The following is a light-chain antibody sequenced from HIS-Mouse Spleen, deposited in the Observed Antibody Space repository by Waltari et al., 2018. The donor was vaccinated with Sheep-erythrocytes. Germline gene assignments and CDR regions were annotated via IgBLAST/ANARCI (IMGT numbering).Light chain of an antibody. CDR3: QSADSSVV. CDR1: ALPKQY. V-gene: IGLV3-25*03. CDR2: KDR. Sequence: SYEPTQPPSVSVSPGQTARTTCSGDALPKQYAYWYQQKPGQAPVLVIYKDRERHSGIPERFSGSSSGTTVTLTISGVQAEDEADYYCQSADSSVVFGGGTKLTVL. J-gene: IGLJ2*01.